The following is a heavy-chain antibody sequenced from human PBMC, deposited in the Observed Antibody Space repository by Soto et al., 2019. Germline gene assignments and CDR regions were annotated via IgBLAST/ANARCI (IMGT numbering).Heavy chain of an antibody. CDR1: GGSISSYY. D-gene: IGHD3-3*01. CDR3: ARSGIWSGYSAPWDWFDP. CDR2: IYYSGST. V-gene: IGHV4-59*01. Sequence: SETLSLTCTVSGGSISSYYWSWIRQPPEKGLEWMGYIYYSGSTNYNPSLKSRVTISVDTSKNQSSLRLSSVTAADTAVYYCARSGIWSGYSAPWDWFDPWGQGTLVTVSS. J-gene: IGHJ5*02.